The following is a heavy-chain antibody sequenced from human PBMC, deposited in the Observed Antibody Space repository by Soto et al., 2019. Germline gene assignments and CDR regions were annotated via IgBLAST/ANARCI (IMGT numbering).Heavy chain of an antibody. D-gene: IGHD7-27*01. CDR2: IFHTGNT. Sequence: LSLTCTVSGGSIRSGGYNWSWIRQLPGKGLEWIGYIFHTGNTYYNPSLKSRVTISVDTSQNQLSLRLSSVTAADTALYYCARDLGKLITPEQWGQGVLVTVSS. CDR1: GGSIRSGGYN. J-gene: IGHJ1*01. V-gene: IGHV4-31*03. CDR3: ARDLGKLITPEQ.